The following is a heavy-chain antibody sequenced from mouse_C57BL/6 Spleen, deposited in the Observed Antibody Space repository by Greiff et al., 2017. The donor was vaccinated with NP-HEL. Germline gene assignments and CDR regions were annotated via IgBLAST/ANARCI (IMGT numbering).Heavy chain of an antibody. CDR2: INYDGSST. J-gene: IGHJ2*01. CDR3: ARDQGGYFDY. CDR1: GFTFSDYY. V-gene: IGHV5-16*01. Sequence: EVKLMESEGGLVQPGSSMKLSCTASGFTFSDYYMAWVRQVPEKGLEWVANINYDGSSTYYLDSLKSRFIISRDNAKNILYLQMSSLKSEDTATYYCARDQGGYFDYWGQGTTLTVSS.